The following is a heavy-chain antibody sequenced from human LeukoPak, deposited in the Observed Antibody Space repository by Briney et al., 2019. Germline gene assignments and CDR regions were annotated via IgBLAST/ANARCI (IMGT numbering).Heavy chain of an antibody. Sequence: PSETLSLTCTASGYSISSGYYWGWIRQPAGKGLEWIGRIYTSGSTNYNPSLKSRVTISVDTSKNQLSLKLNSVTATDTAVYYCAGMVRSRHHFDYWGQGTLVTVSS. V-gene: IGHV4-61*02. J-gene: IGHJ4*02. CDR3: AGMVRSRHHFDY. CDR1: GYSISSGYY. CDR2: IYTSGST. D-gene: IGHD3-10*01.